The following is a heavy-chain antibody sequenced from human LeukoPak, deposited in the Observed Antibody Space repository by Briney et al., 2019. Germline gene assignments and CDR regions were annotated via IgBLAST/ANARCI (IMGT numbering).Heavy chain of an antibody. CDR1: AFSFSDHW. J-gene: IGHJ6*02. CDR3: VRGLAWSWDV. D-gene: IGHD3-3*01. V-gene: IGHV3-74*03. CDR2: IKGDGRSI. Sequence: GGSLRLSCEASAFSFSDHWMEWVRQAPGKGLVWVSGIKGDGRSIKNADSVKGRFTISRDNGKSTLHLQMNSLRAEDTAVYYCVRGLAWSWDVWGQGTTVIAS.